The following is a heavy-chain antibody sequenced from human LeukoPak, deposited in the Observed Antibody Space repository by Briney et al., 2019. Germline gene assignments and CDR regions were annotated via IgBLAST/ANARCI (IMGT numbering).Heavy chain of an antibody. V-gene: IGHV3-66*01. J-gene: IGHJ5*02. CDR1: GFTVSTNS. CDR2: IYSGGST. Sequence: PGGSLRLSCTVSGFTVSTNSMSWVRQTPGKGLEWVSFIYSGGSTHYSDSVRGRFTISRDNSKNTVYLQINSLRAEDTGIYYCARTTVLGATRWFDPWGQGTLVTVSS. D-gene: IGHD1-26*01. CDR3: ARTTVLGATRWFDP.